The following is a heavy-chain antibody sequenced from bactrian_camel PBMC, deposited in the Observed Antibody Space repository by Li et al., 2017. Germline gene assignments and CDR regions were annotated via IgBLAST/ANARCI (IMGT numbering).Heavy chain of an antibody. CDR1: DNTVRRRC. J-gene: IGHJ4*01. D-gene: IGHD5*01. CDR2: IDADGIT. Sequence: HVQLVESGGGLVRPGGSLRLSCAASDNTVRRRCWGWFRQALGKEREGVAAIDADGITTYAPSMKGRVTVSKDNAKNTLYLQMNNLKPEDTAMYYCAAEATNLDYGSGTFGDYNYWGRGTQDTVS. CDR3: AAEATNLDYGSGTFGDYNY. V-gene: IGHV3S53*01.